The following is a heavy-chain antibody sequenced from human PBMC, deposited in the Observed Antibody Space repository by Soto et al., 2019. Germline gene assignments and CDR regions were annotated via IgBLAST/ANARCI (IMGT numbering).Heavy chain of an antibody. J-gene: IGHJ4*02. CDR3: AKDVAYYYDSSGYDY. CDR1: GFTFSSYA. CDR2: ISGSGGST. D-gene: IGHD3-22*01. Sequence: GGSLRLSCAASGFTFSSYAMSWVRQAPGKGLEWVSAISGSGGSTYYADSVKGRFTISRDNSKNTLYLQMNSLRAEDTAVYYCAKDVAYYYDSSGYDYWGQGTLVTVSS. V-gene: IGHV3-23*01.